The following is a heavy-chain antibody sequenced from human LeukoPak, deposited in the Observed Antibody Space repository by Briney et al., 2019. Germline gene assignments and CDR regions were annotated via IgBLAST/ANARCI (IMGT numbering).Heavy chain of an antibody. Sequence: QAGGSLRLSCAASGFTFSDSWMSWVRQAPGKGLEWVANMNQDGSEKDYVDSVKDRFTISRDNARNSLYLQMGSLRAEDTAVYYCATYTHWVAGDVWGQGTTVTVSS. D-gene: IGHD3-16*01. CDR1: GFTFSDSW. J-gene: IGHJ6*02. CDR2: MNQDGSEK. V-gene: IGHV3-7*01. CDR3: ATYTHWVAGDV.